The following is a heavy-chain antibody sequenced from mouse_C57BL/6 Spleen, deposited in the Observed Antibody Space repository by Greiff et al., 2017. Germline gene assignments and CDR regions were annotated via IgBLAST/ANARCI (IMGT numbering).Heavy chain of an antibody. Sequence: QVQLQQSGAELAKPGASVKLSCKASGYTFTSYWMHWVNQRPGQGLEWFGYINPSSGYTKYNQKFKDKATLTADKSSSPAYMRRSSLRNEDSSVYYCARCSDWGQGTTLTVSS. CDR2: INPSSGYT. J-gene: IGHJ2*01. V-gene: IGHV1-7*01. CDR3: ARCSD. CDR1: GYTFTSYW.